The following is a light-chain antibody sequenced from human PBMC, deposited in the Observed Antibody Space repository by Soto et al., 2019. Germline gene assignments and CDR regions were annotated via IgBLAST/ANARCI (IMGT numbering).Light chain of an antibody. CDR1: SSDVGGYNY. V-gene: IGLV2-14*01. Sequence: LRQPVSEAGCLGQSSTIFSTGTSSDVGGYNYVSWYQQHPGKAPKLMIYDVSNRPSGVSNRFSGSKSGNTASLTISGLQAEDEADYYCSSYTSSSTRVFGTGTKVTVL. CDR3: SSYTSSSTRV. CDR2: DVS. J-gene: IGLJ1*01.